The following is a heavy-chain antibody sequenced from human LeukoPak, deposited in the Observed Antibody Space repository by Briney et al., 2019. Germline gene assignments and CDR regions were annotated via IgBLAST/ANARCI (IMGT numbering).Heavy chain of an antibody. Sequence: PGGSLRLSCAASGFVFSDYSMNWVRQAPGKGLEWVANIRGSGSGMGYGSYYADSVKGRFTVSRDNAKNSLHLQMNSLRTEDTAVYFCASGGPCSSTNYYYYCYMDVWGKETTVTVSS. V-gene: IGHV3-48*04. CDR3: ASGGPCSSTNYYYYCYMDV. CDR1: GFVFSDYS. J-gene: IGHJ6*03. D-gene: IGHD2-2*01. CDR2: IRGSGSGM.